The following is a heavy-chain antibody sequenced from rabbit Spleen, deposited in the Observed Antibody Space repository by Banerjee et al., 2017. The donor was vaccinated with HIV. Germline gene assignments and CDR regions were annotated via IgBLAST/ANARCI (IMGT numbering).Heavy chain of an antibody. V-gene: IGHV1S45*01. D-gene: IGHD1-1*01. CDR1: GVSFSSNYY. CDR3: ARDSSTSFSSYGMDL. Sequence: QEQLVESGGDLVKPGASLTLTCTASGVSFSSNYYMCWVRQAPGKGLEWIACIDAGSSGFTYHANWAKGRFTISKTSSTTVTLQATSLTAADTATYFCARDSSTSFSSYGMDLWGPGTLVTVS. J-gene: IGHJ6*01. CDR2: IDAGSSGFT.